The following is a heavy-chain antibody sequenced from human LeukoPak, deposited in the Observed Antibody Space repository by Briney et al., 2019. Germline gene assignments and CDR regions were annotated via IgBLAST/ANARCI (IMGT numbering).Heavy chain of an antibody. CDR1: GFTFSSYA. Sequence: GGSLRLSCAASGFTFSSYAMSWVRQAPGKGLEWVSAISGSDGSSTNYADSVKGRFTISRDNAKNTLYLQMNSLRVEDTAVYYCASSSGGFNWFDPWGQGTLVTVSS. D-gene: IGHD3-22*01. CDR2: ISGSDGSST. CDR3: ASSSGGFNWFDP. J-gene: IGHJ5*02. V-gene: IGHV3-23*01.